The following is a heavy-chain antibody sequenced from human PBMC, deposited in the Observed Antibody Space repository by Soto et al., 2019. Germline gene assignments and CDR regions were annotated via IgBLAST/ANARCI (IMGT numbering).Heavy chain of an antibody. V-gene: IGHV4-39*01. CDR1: GGSISSSSYY. CDR3: ARQSSWLRFFNWFDP. Sequence: QLQLQESGPGLVKPSETLSLTCTVSGGSISSSSYYWGWIRQPPGKGLEWIGSIYYSGSTYYNPSLKSRVTISVDTSKNQFSLKLSSVTAADTAVYYCARQSSWLRFFNWFDPWGQGTLVTVSS. CDR2: IYYSGST. J-gene: IGHJ5*02. D-gene: IGHD5-12*01.